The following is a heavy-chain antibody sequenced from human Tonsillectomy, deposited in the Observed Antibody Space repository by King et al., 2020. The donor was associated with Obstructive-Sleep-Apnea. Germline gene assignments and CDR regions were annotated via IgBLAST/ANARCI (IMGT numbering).Heavy chain of an antibody. V-gene: IGHV4-39*07. CDR3: ARDEQLIPYWYFDL. D-gene: IGHD6-13*01. J-gene: IGHJ2*01. CDR2: IYHSGST. Sequence: QLQESGPELVKPSETLSLTCTVSGGSISSSSYYWGWIRQPPGKGLEWIGSIYHSGSTYYYPSLKSRVTISVDTSKNQFSLKLNSVTAADTAVYYCARDEQLIPYWYFDLWGRGTLVTVSS. CDR1: GGSISSSSYY.